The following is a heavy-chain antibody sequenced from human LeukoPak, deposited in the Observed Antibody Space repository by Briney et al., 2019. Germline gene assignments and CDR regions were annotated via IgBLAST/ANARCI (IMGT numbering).Heavy chain of an antibody. V-gene: IGHV4-59*08. D-gene: IGHD6-19*01. Sequence: PSETLSLTCTVSGGSISSYYWSWIRQPPGKGLEWIGYIYYSGSTNYNPSLKSRVTISVDTSKNQFSLKLSSVTAADTAVYYCARHPAAVAGYAFDIWGQGTMVTVSS. CDR1: GGSISSYY. J-gene: IGHJ3*02. CDR2: IYYSGST. CDR3: ARHPAAVAGYAFDI.